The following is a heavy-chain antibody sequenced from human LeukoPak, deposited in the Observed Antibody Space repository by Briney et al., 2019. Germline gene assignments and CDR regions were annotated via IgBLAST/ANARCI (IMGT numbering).Heavy chain of an antibody. CDR2: INSDGSST. J-gene: IGHJ6*02. CDR3: AKGLYDYALDV. CDR1: GCTFSSYW. V-gene: IGHV3-74*01. Sequence: GGSLRLSCAASGCTFSSYWMHWVRQAPGKGLVWVSRINSDGSSTSYADSVKGRFTISRDNAKNTLYLQMNSLRAEDTAIYYCAKGLYDYALDVWGQGTAVTVSS.